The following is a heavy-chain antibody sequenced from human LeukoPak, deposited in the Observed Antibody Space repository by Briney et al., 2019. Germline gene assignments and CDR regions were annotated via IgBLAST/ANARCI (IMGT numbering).Heavy chain of an antibody. CDR3: ARDRSDSSGYYYMDV. Sequence: SETLSLTCTVSGGSISSYYWIWIRQPPGKGLEWLGSTSYSGSTYYNPSLKSRVTISVDTSKNQFSLKLSSVTAADTAVYYCARDRSDSSGYYYMDVWGKGTTVTVSS. D-gene: IGHD3-22*01. CDR2: TSYSGST. V-gene: IGHV4-59*01. J-gene: IGHJ6*03. CDR1: GGSISSYY.